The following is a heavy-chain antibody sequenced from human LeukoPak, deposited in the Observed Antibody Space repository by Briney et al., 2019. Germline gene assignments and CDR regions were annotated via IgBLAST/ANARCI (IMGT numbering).Heavy chain of an antibody. CDR2: INPNSGGT. J-gene: IGHJ5*02. D-gene: IGHD1-20*01. CDR3: ATSSDKYNWNLNWFDP. Sequence: GASVKVSCKASGYTFTGYYMHWVRQAPGQGLEWMGWINPNSGGTNYAQKFQGRVTTTRDTSISTAYMELSRLRSDDTAVYYCATSSDKYNWNLNWFDPWGQGTLVTVSS. CDR1: GYTFTGYY. V-gene: IGHV1-2*02.